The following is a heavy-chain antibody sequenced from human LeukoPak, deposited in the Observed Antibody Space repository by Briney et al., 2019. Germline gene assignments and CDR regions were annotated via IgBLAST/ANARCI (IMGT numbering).Heavy chain of an antibody. J-gene: IGHJ5*02. CDR3: ARDRIGLDWFDP. D-gene: IGHD3-3*01. CDR1: GFTFSSYA. V-gene: IGHV3-21*01. CDR2: IASGSTYI. Sequence: GGSLRLSCAASGFTFSSYAMSWVRQAPGKGLEWVSSIASGSTYINYADSVKGRFTISRDNAKNSLYLQMNSLRAEDTAVYYCARDRIGLDWFDPWGQGTLVIVSS.